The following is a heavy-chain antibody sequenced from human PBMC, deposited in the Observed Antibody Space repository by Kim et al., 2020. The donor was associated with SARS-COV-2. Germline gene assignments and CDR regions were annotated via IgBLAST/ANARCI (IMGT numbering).Heavy chain of an antibody. Sequence: STYSADSVKGRFTLSRDNSKDTLYLQMNSLRAEDTAVYYCAKESELGTDYWGQGTLVTVSS. CDR3: AKESELGTDY. D-gene: IGHD1-26*01. CDR2: ST. V-gene: IGHV3-23*01. J-gene: IGHJ4*02.